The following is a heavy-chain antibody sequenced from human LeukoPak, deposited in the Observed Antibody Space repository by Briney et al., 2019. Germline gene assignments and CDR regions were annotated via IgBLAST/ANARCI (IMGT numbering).Heavy chain of an antibody. CDR1: GYTFTVYY. Sequence: ASVKVSCKASGYTFTVYYMHWVRQAPGQGLEWMGWINPNSGGTNYAQKFQGRVTMTRDTSLSTAYMELSRLISDDAAVYFCARVANFDYGDYYFDYWGQGTMVTVST. J-gene: IGHJ4*02. CDR3: ARVANFDYGDYYFDY. CDR2: INPNSGGT. V-gene: IGHV1-2*02. D-gene: IGHD4-17*01.